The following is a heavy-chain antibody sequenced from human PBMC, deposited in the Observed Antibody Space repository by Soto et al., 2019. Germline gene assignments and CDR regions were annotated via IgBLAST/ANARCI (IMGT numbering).Heavy chain of an antibody. CDR1: GFTFISYE. V-gene: IGHV3-30-3*01. Sequence: QVQLVESGGGVVQPGRSLRLSCVASGFTFISYEMHWVRQAPGKGLEWVAAISPNGNNEYYADSVRGRFTISRDNSERTLYLQMHTLRPDYTAVYYCARDVLPAVTYMVYWDQGTQVSV. D-gene: IGHD2-2*01. CDR2: ISPNGNNE. J-gene: IGHJ4*02. CDR3: ARDVLPAVTYMVY.